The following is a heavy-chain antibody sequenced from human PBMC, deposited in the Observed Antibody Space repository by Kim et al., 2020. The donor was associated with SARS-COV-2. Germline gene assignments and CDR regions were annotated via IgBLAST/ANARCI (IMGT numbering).Heavy chain of an antibody. V-gene: IGHV3-23*01. Sequence: GGSLRLSCAASGFTFSDFSDYAMSWVRQAPGKGLEWVSGISASGDNTYYADPVKGRFSISRDNSKKTLYLQMDSLRAEDTGVYYCVKIYVGGWNARPDCWGQGTLVTVSS. CDR1: GFTFSDFSDYA. J-gene: IGHJ4*02. CDR3: VKIYVGGWNARPDC. CDR2: ISASGDNT. D-gene: IGHD6-19*01.